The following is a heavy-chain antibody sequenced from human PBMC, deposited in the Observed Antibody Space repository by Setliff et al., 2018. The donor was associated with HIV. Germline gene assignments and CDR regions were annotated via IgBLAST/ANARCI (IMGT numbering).Heavy chain of an antibody. CDR2: ISYSGTT. CDR3: ARQPRWLQFPRYFDY. Sequence: SETLSLTCTVSGGSISSYYWSWIRQPPGKGLECIGHISYSGTTNYNPSLESRVSISVDTSKNQFSLKLKSVTAADTAVYYCARQPRWLQFPRYFDYWGQGTLVTVSS. CDR1: GGSISSYY. D-gene: IGHD5-12*01. V-gene: IGHV4-59*01. J-gene: IGHJ4*02.